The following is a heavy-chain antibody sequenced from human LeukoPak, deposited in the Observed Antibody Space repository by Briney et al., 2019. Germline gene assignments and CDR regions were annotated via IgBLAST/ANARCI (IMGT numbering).Heavy chain of an antibody. CDR3: AREAAAGNWFDP. Sequence: SETLSLTCTVSGGSISSYYWSWIRQPPGKGLEWIGYIYYSGSTNYNPSLKSRVTISVDTSKNQFSLKLSSVTVADTAVYYCAREAAAGNWFDPWGQGTLVTVSS. J-gene: IGHJ5*02. CDR1: GGSISSYY. CDR2: IYYSGST. D-gene: IGHD6-13*01. V-gene: IGHV4-59*12.